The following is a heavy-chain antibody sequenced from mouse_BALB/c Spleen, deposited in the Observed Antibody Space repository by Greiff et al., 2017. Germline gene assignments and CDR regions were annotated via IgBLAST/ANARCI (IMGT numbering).Heavy chain of an antibody. CDR3: AGRGYGYPFDY. Sequence: QVQLQQSAAELARPGASVKMSCKASGYTFTSYTMHWVKQRPGQGLEWIGYINPSSGYTEYNQKFKGKATLTVDKSSSTAYMELRSLTSEDTAVYYCAGRGYGYPFDYWGQGTTLTVSA. V-gene: IGHV1-4*02. CDR2: INPSSGYT. CDR1: GYTFTSYT. D-gene: IGHD1-2*01. J-gene: IGHJ2*01.